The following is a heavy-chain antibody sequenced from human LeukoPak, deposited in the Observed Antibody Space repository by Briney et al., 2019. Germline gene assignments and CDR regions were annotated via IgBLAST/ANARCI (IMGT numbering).Heavy chain of an antibody. CDR2: ISGSGGST. Sequence: PGGSLRLSCAASGFTFSSYAMSWVRQAPGKGLEWLSAISGSGGSTYYADSVKGRFTISRDNSKNTLYLQMNSLRAEDTAVYYCAKYYYGSGSSFSYYYYYYMDVWGKGTTVTVSS. CDR1: GFTFSSYA. D-gene: IGHD3-10*01. J-gene: IGHJ6*03. V-gene: IGHV3-23*01. CDR3: AKYYYGSGSSFSYYYYYYMDV.